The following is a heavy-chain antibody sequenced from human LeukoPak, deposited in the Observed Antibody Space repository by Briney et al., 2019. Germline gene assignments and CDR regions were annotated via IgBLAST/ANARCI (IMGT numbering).Heavy chain of an antibody. D-gene: IGHD2-15*01. J-gene: IGHJ4*02. Sequence: SVKVSCKASGGTFISYAISCVRQAPGQGLEWMGRIIPILGIANYAQKFQGRVTITADKSTSTAYMELSSLRSEDTAVYYCARDGCSGGSCNTDYWGQGTVVTVSS. CDR1: GGTFISYA. CDR2: IIPILGIA. V-gene: IGHV1-69*04. CDR3: ARDGCSGGSCNTDY.